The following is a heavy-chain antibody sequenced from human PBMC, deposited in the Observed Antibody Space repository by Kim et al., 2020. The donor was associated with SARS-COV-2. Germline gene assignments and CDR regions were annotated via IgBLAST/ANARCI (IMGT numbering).Heavy chain of an antibody. CDR1: EFTFSNYW. D-gene: IGHD6-13*01. J-gene: IGHJ4*02. CDR2: INGDGSST. V-gene: IGHV3-74*01. CDR3: ATLGSIDY. Sequence: GGSLRLSCAASEFTFSNYWMHWVRQAPGKGLVWVSRINGDGSSTIYADSVKGRFTISRDNAKNTLYLQMNSLRAEDTAVYYCATLGSIDYWGQGTLVTVSS.